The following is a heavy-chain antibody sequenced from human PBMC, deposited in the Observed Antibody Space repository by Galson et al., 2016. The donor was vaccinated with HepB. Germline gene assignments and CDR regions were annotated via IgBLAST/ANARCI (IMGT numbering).Heavy chain of an antibody. D-gene: IGHD2-2*01. CDR2: TYYRSKWYN. CDR3: ASFVTSGYYGIDA. J-gene: IGHJ6*02. Sequence: CAISGDSVSSNSAAWNWIRQSPSRGLEWLGRTYYRSKWYNDYAVSVKSRITINPDTSKNQISLRLNSVTPEDTAVYYCASFVTSGYYGIDAWGQGTTVTVSS. CDR1: GDSVSSNSAA. V-gene: IGHV6-1*01.